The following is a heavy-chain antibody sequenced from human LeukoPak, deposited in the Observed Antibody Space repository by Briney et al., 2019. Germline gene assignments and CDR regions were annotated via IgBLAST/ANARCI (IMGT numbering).Heavy chain of an antibody. V-gene: IGHV3-7*01. D-gene: IGHD3-16*01. J-gene: IGHJ3*01. CDR1: GFTFRRYW. CDR3: ARSKAFYLYDGAFDV. Sequence: PGGSLRLSCAASGFTFRRYWMNWVRQAPGKGLEWVANIKQDGSEIYYVDSVKGRFTISRDNAKNAQYLQMNSLRADDTAVYFCARSKAFYLYDGAFDVWGQGTMVTVSS. CDR2: IKQDGSEI.